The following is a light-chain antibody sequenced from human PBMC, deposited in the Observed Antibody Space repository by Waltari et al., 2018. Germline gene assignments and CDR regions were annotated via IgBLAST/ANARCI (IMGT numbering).Light chain of an antibody. V-gene: IGLV3-19*01. J-gene: IGLJ2*01. CDR1: SLRSYY. CDR3: NSRDSSGNHLRV. Sequence: SSELTQDPAVSVALGQTVRITCQGDSLRSYYASWYQQKPGQAPVLVLHGKNNRPSGIPDRFSGSSSGNTASLTIAGAQAEDEADYYCNSRDSSGNHLRVFGGGTKLTVL. CDR2: GKN.